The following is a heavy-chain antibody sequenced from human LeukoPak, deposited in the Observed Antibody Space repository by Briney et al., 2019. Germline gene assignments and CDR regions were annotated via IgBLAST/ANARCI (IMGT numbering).Heavy chain of an antibody. V-gene: IGHV3-23*01. CDR2: ISRGDRT. CDR3: AKDATASPYFHWFDN. Sequence: GGSLRLSCAASGFTFSSYAMNWVRQAPGKGLEGVAGISRGDRTFHAESVKGRFTISRDKSKDTLYLQMNSLRAEDTAVYYCAKDATASPYFHWFDNWGQGTQVIVSS. D-gene: IGHD3-9*01. J-gene: IGHJ4*02. CDR1: GFTFSSYA.